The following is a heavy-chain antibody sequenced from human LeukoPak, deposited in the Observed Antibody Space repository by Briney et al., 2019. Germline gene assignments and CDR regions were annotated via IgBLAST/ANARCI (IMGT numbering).Heavy chain of an antibody. CDR3: ARIDTGYYYDSSAPSNWFDP. Sequence: SETLSLTCTVSGGSISSYYWSWIRQPPGKGLEWIGYIYYSGSTNYKPSLKSRVTISVDTSKNQFSLGLSSVTAADTAVYYCARIDTGYYYDSSAPSNWFDPWGQGTLVTVSS. V-gene: IGHV4-59*01. D-gene: IGHD3-22*01. CDR2: IYYSGST. J-gene: IGHJ5*02. CDR1: GGSISSYY.